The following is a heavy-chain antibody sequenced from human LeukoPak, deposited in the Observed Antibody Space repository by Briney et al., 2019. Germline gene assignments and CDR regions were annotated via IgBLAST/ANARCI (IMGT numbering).Heavy chain of an antibody. D-gene: IGHD6-19*01. CDR3: ARDVVAGIAVAGFDY. CDR1: GYIFTTYG. J-gene: IGHJ4*02. V-gene: IGHV1-18*04. Sequence: GASVKVSCKASGYIFTTYGISWVRQAPGQGLEWMGWISGQDGNTDYAQRLQGRVTLTTDTATSTAYMELRSLTSDDTAVYYCARDVVAGIAVAGFDYWGQGTLVTASS. CDR2: ISGQDGNT.